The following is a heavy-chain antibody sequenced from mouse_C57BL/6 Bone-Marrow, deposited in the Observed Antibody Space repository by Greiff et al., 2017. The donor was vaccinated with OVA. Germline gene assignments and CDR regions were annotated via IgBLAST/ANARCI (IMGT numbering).Heavy chain of an antibody. CDR1: GFTFSSYG. CDR3: ARPPLLLRPAWFAY. Sequence: EVQLVESGGDLVKPGGSLKLSCAASGFTFSSYGMSWVRQTPDKRLEWVATISSGGSYTYYPDSVKGRFTISRDNAKNTLYLQMSSLKSEDTAMYYCARPPLLLRPAWFAYWGQGTLVTVSA. D-gene: IGHD1-2*01. V-gene: IGHV5-6*01. J-gene: IGHJ3*01. CDR2: ISSGGSYT.